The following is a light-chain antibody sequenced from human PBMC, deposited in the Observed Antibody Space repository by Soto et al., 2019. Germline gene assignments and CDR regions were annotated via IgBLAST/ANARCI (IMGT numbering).Light chain of an antibody. CDR2: EVS. CDR3: SSYTSRCTRV. CDR1: SSDVGAYDY. V-gene: IGLV2-14*03. Sequence: QSVLAQPASVSGSPGQWITISCTGTSSDVGAYDYVSWYQQHPNKAPKLIIYEVSNRPSGVSNRFSGSKSVNTATLTISGLQADDDNDYYPSSYTSRCTRVSGTG. J-gene: IGLJ1*01.